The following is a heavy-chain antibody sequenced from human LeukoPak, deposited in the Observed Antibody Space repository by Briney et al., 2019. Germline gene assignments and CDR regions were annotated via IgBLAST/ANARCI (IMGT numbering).Heavy chain of an antibody. CDR1: GFIVSSNY. D-gene: IGHD1-26*01. J-gene: IGHJ5*02. V-gene: IGHV3-53*01. Sequence: GGSLRLSCAASGFIVSSNYMSWVRQAPGKGLEWVSVIYSGGATYYADSVKGRFTISRDNSKNMLYLQMNSLRAEDTAVYYCARGPIVGPTKGFDPWGQGALVTVSS. CDR3: ARGPIVGPTKGFDP. CDR2: IYSGGAT.